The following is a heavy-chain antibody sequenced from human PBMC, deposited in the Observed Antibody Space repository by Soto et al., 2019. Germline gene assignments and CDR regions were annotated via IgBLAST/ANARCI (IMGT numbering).Heavy chain of an antibody. CDR1: GASITSSY. Sequence: SETLSLTCTVSGASITSSYSSWIRRPPGKGLEWIAYIYDTGISGYTPSTSYNPSLKSRVTMSVDTSKSQFSLKLTSVTAADTAVYYCARGEDAFFYYGLDVWGQGITVTVSS. CDR3: ARGEDAFFYYGLDV. J-gene: IGHJ6*02. V-gene: IGHV4-59*01. CDR2: IYDTGISGYTPST.